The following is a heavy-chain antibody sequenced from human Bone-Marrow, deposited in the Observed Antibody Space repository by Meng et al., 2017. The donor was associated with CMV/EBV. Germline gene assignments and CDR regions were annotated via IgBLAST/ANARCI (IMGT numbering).Heavy chain of an antibody. CDR1: GLTVSSNF. CDR3: ARGEHCSSTSCYPHYYGMDV. D-gene: IGHD2-2*01. J-gene: IGHJ6*02. CDR2: IFGGGGT. V-gene: IGHV3-66*01. Sequence: GESLKISCAASGLTVSSNFMTWVRQAPGKGLEWVSVIFGGGGTNYADSVKGRFAISRDNAKNTLYLQMNSLRAEDTAVYYCARGEHCSSTSCYPHYYGMDVWGQGTTVTVSS.